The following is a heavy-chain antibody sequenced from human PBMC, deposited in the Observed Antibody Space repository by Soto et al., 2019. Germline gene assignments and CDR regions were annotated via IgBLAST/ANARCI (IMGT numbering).Heavy chain of an antibody. Sequence: GGSLRLSCAASGFTFSSYAMSWVRQAPGKGLEWVSAISGSGGSTYYADSVKGRFTISRDNSKNTLYLQMNSLRAEDTAVYYCAKALNSYCSGGSCAIYDAFDIWGQGTMVTVSS. D-gene: IGHD2-15*01. J-gene: IGHJ3*02. CDR2: ISGSGGST. V-gene: IGHV3-23*01. CDR3: AKALNSYCSGGSCAIYDAFDI. CDR1: GFTFSSYA.